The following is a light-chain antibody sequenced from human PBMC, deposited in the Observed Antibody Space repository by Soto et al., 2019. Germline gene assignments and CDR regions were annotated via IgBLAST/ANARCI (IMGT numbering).Light chain of an antibody. V-gene: IGKV3-20*01. J-gene: IGKJ1*01. CDR1: QSVSGSY. CDR2: GAS. Sequence: IVLTQSPGTLSLSPGKRATLSCRASQSVSGSYLAWYQQKPGQAPRLLIYGASNRPTGIPDRFSGSGSGTDFTLTISRLEPEDFAVYYCQQYGSLPRTFGQGTKVEIK. CDR3: QQYGSLPRT.